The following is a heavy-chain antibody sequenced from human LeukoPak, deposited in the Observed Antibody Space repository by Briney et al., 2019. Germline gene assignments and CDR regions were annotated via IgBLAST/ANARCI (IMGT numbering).Heavy chain of an antibody. J-gene: IGHJ4*02. Sequence: PGGSLSLSCAASGFTFSSYARSWFRRPPGKGLEGFSVIIVMGGSPYYADSVKGRFTISRDNSKNTLYLQMNSLRAEDTAVYYCAKDAPEPYDILTGYYNGGYYFDYWGQGTLVTVSS. D-gene: IGHD3-9*01. CDR3: AKDAPEPYDILTGYYNGGYYFDY. CDR1: GFTFSSYA. CDR2: IIVMGGSP. V-gene: IGHV3-23*01.